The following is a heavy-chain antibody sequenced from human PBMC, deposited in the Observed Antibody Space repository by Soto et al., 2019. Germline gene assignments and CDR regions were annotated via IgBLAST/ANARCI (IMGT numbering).Heavy chain of an antibody. CDR2: ISGSGGST. CDR3: AKRRLNTITSLSDY. CDR1: GFTFSSYA. V-gene: IGHV3-23*01. J-gene: IGHJ1*01. D-gene: IGHD2-2*01. Sequence: GRSLRLSCAASGFTFSSYAMSWVRQAPGKGLEWVSAISGSGGSTYYADSVKGRFFISRDNSDNTLHLQMNSLRDDDTAIYYCAKRRLNTITSLSDYWGQGVQVTVSS.